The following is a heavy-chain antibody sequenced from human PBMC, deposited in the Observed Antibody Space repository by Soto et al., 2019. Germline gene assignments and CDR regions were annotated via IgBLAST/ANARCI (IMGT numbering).Heavy chain of an antibody. CDR1: GFTFSSYW. Sequence: GGSLRLSCAASGFTFSSYWMSWVRQAPGKGLEWVANIKQDGSEKYYVDSVKGRFTISRDNAKNSLYLQMNSLRAEDTAVYYCARDQLADSGYDSSYYYYGMDVWGQGTTVTVSS. V-gene: IGHV3-7*05. CDR3: ARDQLADSGYDSSYYYYGMDV. CDR2: IKQDGSEK. D-gene: IGHD5-12*01. J-gene: IGHJ6*02.